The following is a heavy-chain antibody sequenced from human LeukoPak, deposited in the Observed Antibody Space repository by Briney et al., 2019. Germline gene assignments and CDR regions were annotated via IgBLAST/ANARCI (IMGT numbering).Heavy chain of an antibody. CDR3: ARGVFDPRIYYYYGMDV. Sequence: GRSLRLSCAASGFTFSSYAMHWVRQAPGKELEWVAVISYDGSNKYYADSVKGRFTISRDNSKNTLYLQMNSLRAEDTAVYYCARGVFDPRIYYYYGMDVWGQGTTVTVSS. V-gene: IGHV3-30-3*01. CDR1: GFTFSSYA. CDR2: ISYDGSNK. J-gene: IGHJ6*02. D-gene: IGHD3-10*01.